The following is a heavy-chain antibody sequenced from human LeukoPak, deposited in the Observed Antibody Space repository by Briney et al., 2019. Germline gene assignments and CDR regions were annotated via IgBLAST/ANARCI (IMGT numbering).Heavy chain of an antibody. CDR1: GYTFTGYY. CDR3: ARDSSTSYYYYGMDV. J-gene: IGHJ6*02. D-gene: IGHD2-2*01. CDR2: INPNSGGT. Sequence: ASVNVSCKASGYTFTGYYMHWVRQAPGQGLEWMGWINPNSGGTNYAQKFQGRVTMTRDTSISTAYMELSRLRSDDTAVYYCARDSSTSYYYYGMDVWGQGTTVTVSS. V-gene: IGHV1-2*02.